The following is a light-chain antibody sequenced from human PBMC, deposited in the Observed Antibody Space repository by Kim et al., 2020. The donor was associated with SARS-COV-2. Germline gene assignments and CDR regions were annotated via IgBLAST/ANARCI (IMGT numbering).Light chain of an antibody. Sequence: QSVLTQPPSASGTPGQRVTIPCSGSSSNIGRQYVYWYQQLPGTAPKLFIYRNSQRSSGVPDRVSASKSGTSASLAISGLQSEDEADYYCATWDDSLSGPVFGGWTQLTVL. V-gene: IGLV1-47*01. J-gene: IGLJ3*02. CDR3: ATWDDSLSGPV. CDR2: RNS. CDR1: SSNIGRQY.